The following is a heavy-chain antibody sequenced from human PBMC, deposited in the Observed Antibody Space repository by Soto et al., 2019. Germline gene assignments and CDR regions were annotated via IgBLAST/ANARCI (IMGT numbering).Heavy chain of an antibody. D-gene: IGHD3-3*01. CDR1: GGSFSGYY. CDR2: INHSGST. J-gene: IGHJ6*02. V-gene: IGHV4-34*01. CDR3: ARDYSFGDFWSGYSRGHPSNPDRHYGMDV. Sequence: SETLSLTCAVYGGSFSGYYWRWIRQPPGKGLEWIGEINHSGSTNYNPSLKSRVTISVDTSKNQFSVKLSPVTAAATALYYWARDYSFGDFWSGYSRGHPSNPDRHYGMDVWGQGTTVTVSS.